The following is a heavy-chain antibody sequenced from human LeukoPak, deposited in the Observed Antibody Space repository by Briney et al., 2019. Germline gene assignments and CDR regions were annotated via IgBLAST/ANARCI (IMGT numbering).Heavy chain of an antibody. CDR2: IYYSGSI. D-gene: IGHD6-13*01. V-gene: IGHV4-59*01. Sequence: SETLSLTCTVSGGSISSYYWSWIRQPPGKGLEWIGYIYYSGSINYNPSLKSRVTISVDTSKNQFSLKLSSVTAADTAVYYCARGSGRSWRTTLFDYWGQGTLVTVSS. CDR3: ARGSGRSWRTTLFDY. CDR1: GGSISSYY. J-gene: IGHJ4*02.